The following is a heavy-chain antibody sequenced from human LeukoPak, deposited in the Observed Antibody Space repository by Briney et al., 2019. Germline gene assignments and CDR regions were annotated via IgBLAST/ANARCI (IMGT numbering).Heavy chain of an antibody. CDR2: IAYDGSNQ. CDR3: ANLGSIYYYGMDV. CDR1: GFTFSSYG. J-gene: IGHJ6*02. Sequence: GGSLRLSCAASGFTFSSYGMHWVRQAPGQGLEWVAVIAYDGSNQYYADSVNGRFTISRDNSKNTLDLQMNSLRAEDTAVYYCANLGSIYYYGMDVWGQGTTVTVSS. V-gene: IGHV3-30*18. D-gene: IGHD2/OR15-2a*01.